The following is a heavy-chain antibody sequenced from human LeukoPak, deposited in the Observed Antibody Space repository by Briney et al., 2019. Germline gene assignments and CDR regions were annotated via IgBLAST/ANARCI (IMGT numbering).Heavy chain of an antibody. CDR1: GFTFNNYA. Sequence: GGSLRLSCVASGFTFNNYAMSWVRQAPGKGLEWVAVIGYDGSDKYYVDSVKGRFTISRDNSKNTLYLQMSSLRAEDTAVYYCAKDERTLAAAADYWGQGTPVTVSS. CDR3: AKDERTLAAAADY. D-gene: IGHD6-13*01. V-gene: IGHV3-30*18. J-gene: IGHJ4*02. CDR2: IGYDGSDK.